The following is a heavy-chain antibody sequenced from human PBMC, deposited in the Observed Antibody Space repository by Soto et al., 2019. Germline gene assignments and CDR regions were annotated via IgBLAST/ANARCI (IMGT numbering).Heavy chain of an antibody. J-gene: IGHJ6*02. CDR1: GYTFTSYG. V-gene: IGHV1-18*04. D-gene: IGHD5-12*01. CDR3: ARVAAMATIFSYYYYGMYV. CDR2: ISAYNGNT. Sequence: ASVKVSCKASGYTFTSYGISWVRQAPGQGLEWMGWISAYNGNTNYAQKLQGRVTMTTDTSTSIAYMELRSLRSDDTAVYYCARVAAMATIFSYYYYGMYVWGQGTTVTVSS.